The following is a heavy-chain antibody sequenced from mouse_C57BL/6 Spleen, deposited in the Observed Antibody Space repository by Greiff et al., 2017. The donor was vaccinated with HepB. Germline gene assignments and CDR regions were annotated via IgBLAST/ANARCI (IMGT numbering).Heavy chain of an antibody. CDR1: GYTFTNYW. V-gene: IGHV1-63*01. CDR2: IYPGGGYT. J-gene: IGHJ2*01. CDR3: ARGDYYGSSYYFDY. Sequence: VKLQESGAELVRPGTSVKMSCKASGYTFTNYWIGWAKQRPGHGLEWIGDIYPGGGYTNYNEKFKGKATLTADKSSSTAYMQFSSLTSEDSAIYYCARGDYYGSSYYFDYWGQGTTLTVSS. D-gene: IGHD1-1*01.